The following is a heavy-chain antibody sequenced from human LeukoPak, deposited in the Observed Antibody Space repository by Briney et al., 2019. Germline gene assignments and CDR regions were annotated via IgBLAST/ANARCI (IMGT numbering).Heavy chain of an antibody. J-gene: IGHJ5*02. Sequence: ASVKVSCKASGNTFTAYYIHWVRQAPGQGLEWMGRIIPNSGGTDYAQNFRGRVTLTRDTSISTAYMDLTRLRPDDTAVYYCASDQAGSVNSFDPWGQGTLVTVSS. CDR1: GNTFTAYY. CDR3: ASDQAGSVNSFDP. CDR2: IIPNSGGT. V-gene: IGHV1-2*06.